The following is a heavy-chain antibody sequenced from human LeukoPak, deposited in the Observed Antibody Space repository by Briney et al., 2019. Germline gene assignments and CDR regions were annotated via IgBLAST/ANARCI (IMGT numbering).Heavy chain of an antibody. J-gene: IGHJ4*02. D-gene: IGHD3-9*01. CDR2: ISGSGGST. V-gene: IGHV3-23*01. Sequence: PGGSLRLSCAASGFTFSSYAMSWVRQAPGKGLEWVSAISGSGGSTYYADSVKGRFTISRDNSKNTLYLQMNSLRAEDTAVYYCVKGGNYDILSGYDYWGQGTLVTVSS. CDR3: VKGGNYDILSGYDY. CDR1: GFTFSSYA.